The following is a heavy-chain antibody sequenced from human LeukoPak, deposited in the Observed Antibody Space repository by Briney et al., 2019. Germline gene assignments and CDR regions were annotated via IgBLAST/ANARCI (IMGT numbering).Heavy chain of an antibody. CDR1: GGSISSNNW. Sequence: SETLSLTCAVSGGSISSNNWWSWVRQPPGEGLEWIGEIYHNGASNSNPSLKSRITISVDKSKNQFSLKLSSVTAADTAVYYCARKRGYSADDQLAFDYWGQGTLVTVSS. CDR2: IYHNGAS. CDR3: ARKRGYSADDQLAFDY. V-gene: IGHV4-4*02. D-gene: IGHD5-12*01. J-gene: IGHJ4*02.